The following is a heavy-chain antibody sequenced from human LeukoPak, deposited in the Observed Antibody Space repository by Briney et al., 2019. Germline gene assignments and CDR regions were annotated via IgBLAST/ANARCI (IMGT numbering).Heavy chain of an antibody. Sequence: NPGGSLRLSCAASGFTFRDYYMSWIRQAPGKGLEWVSSIFPSGGEIHYADSVRGRFTISRDNSKSTLSLQMNSLRAEDTALYYCATYRQVLLPFESWGQGTLVTVSS. V-gene: IGHV3-11*01. D-gene: IGHD2-8*02. CDR1: GFTFRDYY. CDR2: IFPSGGEI. CDR3: ATYRQVLLPFES. J-gene: IGHJ4*02.